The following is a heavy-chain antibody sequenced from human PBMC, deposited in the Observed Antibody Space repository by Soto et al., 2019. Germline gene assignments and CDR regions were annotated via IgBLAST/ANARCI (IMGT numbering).Heavy chain of an antibody. D-gene: IGHD3-10*01. CDR3: ARWYGSGSYYNVPTYFDY. V-gene: IGHV4-39*01. CDR2: IYYSGST. Sequence: SETLSLTCTVSGGSISSSSYYWGWIRQPPGKGLEWIGSIYYSGSTYYNPSLKSRVTISVDTSKNQFSLKLSSVTAADTAVYYCARWYGSGSYYNVPTYFDYWGQGTLVTVS. CDR1: GGSISSSSYY. J-gene: IGHJ4*02.